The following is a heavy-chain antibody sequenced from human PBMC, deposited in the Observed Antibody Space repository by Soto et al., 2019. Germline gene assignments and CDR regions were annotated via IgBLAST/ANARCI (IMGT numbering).Heavy chain of an antibody. Sequence: PSETLSLTCTVSGGSVSSGSYQWSWIRQSPGKGLEWIGYIYYTGITNYNPSLKSRVTISVDTSKNQFSLKLTSVTAADTATFYCAKHNYFGSGSSFYYYKSDLWGQGTTVTVS. D-gene: IGHD3-10*01. V-gene: IGHV4-61*01. CDR1: GGSVSSGSYQ. CDR3: AKHNYFGSGSSFYYYKSDL. J-gene: IGHJ6*02. CDR2: IYYTGIT.